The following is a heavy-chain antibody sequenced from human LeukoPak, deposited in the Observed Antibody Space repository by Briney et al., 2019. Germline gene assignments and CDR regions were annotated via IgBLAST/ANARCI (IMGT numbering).Heavy chain of an antibody. D-gene: IGHD4-17*01. CDR1: GFTFSNYG. CDR2: ISNDGSNK. J-gene: IGHJ4*02. V-gene: IGHV3-30*03. Sequence: PGRSLRLSCAASGFTFSNYGMHWVRQAPGKGLEWVAVISNDGSNKYYADSVKGRFTISRDNSKNTPYLQMSSLRAEDTALYYCARDYGDYGVDSWGQGTLASVSS. CDR3: ARDYGDYGVDS.